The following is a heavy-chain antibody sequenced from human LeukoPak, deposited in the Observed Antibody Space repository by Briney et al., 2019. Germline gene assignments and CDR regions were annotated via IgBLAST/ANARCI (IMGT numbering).Heavy chain of an antibody. CDR3: AGPLYGGYAYPI. J-gene: IGHJ4*02. CDR2: INHSGST. D-gene: IGHD5-12*01. V-gene: IGHV4-34*01. Sequence: SETLSLTCAVYGGSFSGYYWSWIRQPPGKGLEWIGEINHSGSTNYNPSLKSRVTISVDTSKNQFSLKLSSVTAADTAVYYCAGPLYGGYAYPIWGQGTLVTVSS. CDR1: GGSFSGYY.